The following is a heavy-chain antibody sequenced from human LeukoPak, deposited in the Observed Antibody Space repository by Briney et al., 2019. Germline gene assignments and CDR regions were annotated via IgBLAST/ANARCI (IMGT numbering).Heavy chain of an antibody. J-gene: IGHJ4*02. V-gene: IGHV3-30-3*01. CDR1: GFTFNTYA. CDR3: FDY. CDR2: ISYDGSNE. Sequence: PGGSLRLSCAASGFTFNTYAMHWVRQAPGKGLEWVAVISYDGSNEYYADSVKGRFTVSRDDSKNTLYLQMNSLRAEVTAVYYGFDYWGQGTLVTVSS.